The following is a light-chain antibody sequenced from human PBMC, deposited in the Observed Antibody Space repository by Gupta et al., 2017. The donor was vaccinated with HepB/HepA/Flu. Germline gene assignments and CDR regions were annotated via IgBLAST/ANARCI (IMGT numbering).Light chain of an antibody. CDR2: GAS. J-gene: IGKJ2*01. Sequence: ESVLTQSPGTLSLSPGERVTLSCRASQSLNSNYLAWYQQKPGQAPRLLIYGASIRATGISDRFSGSGSGTDFTLTINRLEPEDFAMYYCQQYGSSPLYTFGQGTKLQIK. V-gene: IGKV3-20*01. CDR3: QQYGSSPLYT. CDR1: QSLNSNY.